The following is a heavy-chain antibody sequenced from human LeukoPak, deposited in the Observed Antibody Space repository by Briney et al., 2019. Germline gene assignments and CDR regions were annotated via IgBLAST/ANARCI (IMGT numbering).Heavy chain of an antibody. CDR1: EFIFSSYG. Sequence: GGSLRLSCLASEFIFSSYGMHWVRQAPGKGLEWVAVIWHDGSNKYYADSVKGRFTISRDNSKNTLYLQMNSLRAEDTAIYYCAREVGTPQAFDIWGQGTMVTVSS. CDR2: IWHDGSNK. D-gene: IGHD1-26*01. CDR3: AREVGTPQAFDI. V-gene: IGHV3-33*01. J-gene: IGHJ3*02.